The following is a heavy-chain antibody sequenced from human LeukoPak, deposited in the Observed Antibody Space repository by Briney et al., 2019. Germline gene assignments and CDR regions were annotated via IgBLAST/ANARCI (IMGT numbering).Heavy chain of an antibody. CDR1: GFTFDDYG. V-gene: IGHV3-7*01. D-gene: IGHD5-18*01. CDR3: ARVYSYGSSLDY. CDR2: IKQDGSEK. Sequence: GGSLRLSCAASGFTFDDYGMSWVRQAPGKGLEWVANIKQDGSEKYYVDSVKGRFTISRDNAKNSLYLQMNSLRAEDTAVYYCARVYSYGSSLDYWGQGTLVTVSS. J-gene: IGHJ4*02.